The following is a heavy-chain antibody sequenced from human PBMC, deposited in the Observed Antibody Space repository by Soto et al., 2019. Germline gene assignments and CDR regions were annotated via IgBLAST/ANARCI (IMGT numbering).Heavy chain of an antibody. CDR1: GYGFTTYG. D-gene: IGHD1-1*01. CDR3: ARERYGDY. J-gene: IGHJ4*02. V-gene: IGHV1-18*01. Sequence: QIHLVQSGAEVMKPGASVKVSCKGSGYGFTTYGITWVRQAPGQGLEWMAWISAHNGNTNYAQKLQGRVTVTRDTSPSTAYMELRRLRSDDTAVYYCARERYGDYWGQGALVTVSS. CDR2: ISAHNGNT.